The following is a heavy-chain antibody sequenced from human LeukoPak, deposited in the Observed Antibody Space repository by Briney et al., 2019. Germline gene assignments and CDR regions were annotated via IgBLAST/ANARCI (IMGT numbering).Heavy chain of an antibody. V-gene: IGHV1-58*01. CDR3: AVTARVAAADYFDY. CDR2: IVVGSGNT. D-gene: IGHD6-13*01. J-gene: IGHJ4*02. CDR1: GFTSTSSA. Sequence: GTSVKVSCKASGFTSTSSAVQWVRQARGQRLEWIGWIVVGSGNTNYAQKFQERVTITRDMSTSTAYMELSSLRSEDTAVYYCAVTARVAAADYFDYWGQGTLVTVSS.